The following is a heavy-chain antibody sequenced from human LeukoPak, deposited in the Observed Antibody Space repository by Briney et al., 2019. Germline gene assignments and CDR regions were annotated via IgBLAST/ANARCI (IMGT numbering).Heavy chain of an antibody. CDR2: INPNSGGT. CDR3: ARPGGSKKAFDI. J-gene: IGHJ3*02. D-gene: IGHD3-10*01. CDR1: GYTFTSYY. Sequence: ASVKVPCKASGYTFTSYYMHWVRQAPGQGLEWMGWINPNSGGTNYAQKFQGRVTMTRDTSISTAYMELSRLRSDDTAVYYCARPGGSKKAFDIWGQGTMVTVSS. V-gene: IGHV1-2*02.